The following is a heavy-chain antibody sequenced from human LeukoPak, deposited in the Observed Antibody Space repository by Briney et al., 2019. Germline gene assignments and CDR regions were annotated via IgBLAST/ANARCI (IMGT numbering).Heavy chain of an antibody. V-gene: IGHV4-38-2*01. CDR2: IYHSGST. CDR3: ARLPVYYYDSSGPYI. CDR1: GYSISSGYY. D-gene: IGHD3-22*01. Sequence: SETLSLTCAVSGYSISSGYYWGWIRQPPGKGLEWIGSIYHSGSTNYNPSLKSRVTISVDTSKNQFSLKLSSVTAADTAVYYCARLPVYYYDSSGPYIWGQGTMVTVSS. J-gene: IGHJ3*02.